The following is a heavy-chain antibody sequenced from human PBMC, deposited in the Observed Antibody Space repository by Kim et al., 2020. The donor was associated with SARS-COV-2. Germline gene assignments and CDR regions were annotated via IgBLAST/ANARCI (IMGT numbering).Heavy chain of an antibody. CDR1: GFTFSSYA. CDR2: ISYDGSNK. V-gene: IGHV3-30*04. Sequence: GGSLRLSCAASGFTFSSYAMHWVRQAPGKGLEWVAVISYDGSNKYYVDSVKGRFTISRDNSKNTLYLQMNSLRAEDTAVYYCARDFHSSSFISDAFDIWGQGTMVTVSS. J-gene: IGHJ3*02. CDR3: ARDFHSSSFISDAFDI. D-gene: IGHD6-13*01.